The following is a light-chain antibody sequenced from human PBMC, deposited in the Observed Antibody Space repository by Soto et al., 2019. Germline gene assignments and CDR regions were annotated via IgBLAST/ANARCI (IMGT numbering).Light chain of an antibody. CDR2: EVS. CDR3: SSYTSIPYV. J-gene: IGLJ1*01. Sequence: QSALTQPASVSGSPGQSITISCTGTSSDVGGYNYVSWYQQHPGKAPKLMIYEVSNRPSGVSHRFSGSKSGNTASLTISGLQAEDEADYYCSSYTSIPYVFGTGTKLTVL. CDR1: SSDVGGYNY. V-gene: IGLV2-14*01.